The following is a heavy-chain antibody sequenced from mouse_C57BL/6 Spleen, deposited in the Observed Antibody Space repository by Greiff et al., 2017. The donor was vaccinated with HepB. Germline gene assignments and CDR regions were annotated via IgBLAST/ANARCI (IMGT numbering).Heavy chain of an antibody. CDR3: ARAYYYGSRETLGYFDV. Sequence: EVQLQQSGPELVKPGASVKISCKASGYPFTGYYMNWVKQSPEKSLEWIGESNPSTGGTTYNQKFKAKATLTVDKSSSTAYMQLKSMTSEDSAVYYCARAYYYGSRETLGYFDVWGTGTTVTVSS. V-gene: IGHV1-42*01. D-gene: IGHD1-1*01. J-gene: IGHJ1*03. CDR1: GYPFTGYY. CDR2: SNPSTGGT.